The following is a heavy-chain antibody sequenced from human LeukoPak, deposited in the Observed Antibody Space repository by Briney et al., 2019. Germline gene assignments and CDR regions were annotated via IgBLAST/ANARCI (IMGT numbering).Heavy chain of an antibody. D-gene: IGHD3-10*01. CDR3: ARDLTMVRGARYRPYNWFGP. CDR1: GYTFTSYG. Sequence: GASVKVSCKASGYTFTSYGISWVRRAPGQGLEWMGGIIPIFGTANYAQKFQGRVTISADESTSTAYMELSSLRSEDTAVYYCARDLTMVRGARYRPYNWFGPWGQGTLVTVSS. CDR2: IIPIFGTA. J-gene: IGHJ5*02. V-gene: IGHV1-69*13.